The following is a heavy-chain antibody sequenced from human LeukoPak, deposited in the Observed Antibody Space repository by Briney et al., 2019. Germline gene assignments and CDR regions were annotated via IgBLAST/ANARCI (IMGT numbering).Heavy chain of an antibody. CDR1: GGSISSYY. CDR3: ASNSRVVVAAMGTDAFDI. V-gene: IGHV4-59*01. CDR2: IYYSGST. Sequence: PETLSLTCTVSGGSISSYYWSWIRQPPGKGLEWIGYIYYSGSTNYNPSLKSRVTISVDTSKNQFSLKLSSVTAADTAVYYCASNSRVVVAAMGTDAFDIWGQGTMVTVSS. J-gene: IGHJ3*02. D-gene: IGHD2-15*01.